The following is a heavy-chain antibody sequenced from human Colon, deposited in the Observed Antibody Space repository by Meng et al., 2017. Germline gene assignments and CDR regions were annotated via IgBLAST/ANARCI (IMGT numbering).Heavy chain of an antibody. CDR1: RGSISNYY. CDR3: ARGYMYFYFDP. CDR2: VYNSGNNA. Sequence: LREAGPGPLNASTILSLPSRLSRGSISNYYWSWIRQPPGRGLEWIAHVYNSGNNAKYNSSLESRVTMSVDTSKNQVSLKLSSVTAADTAVYYCARGYMYFYFDPWGRGTLVTVSS. J-gene: IGHJ5*02. V-gene: IGHV4-59*01. D-gene: IGHD2-8*01.